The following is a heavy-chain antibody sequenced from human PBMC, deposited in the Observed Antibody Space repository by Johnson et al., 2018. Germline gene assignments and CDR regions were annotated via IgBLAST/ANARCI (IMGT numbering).Heavy chain of an antibody. CDR2: ISGSGGST. CDR3: ASLRQDIVLMVYGAHGWFDP. V-gene: IGHV3-23*04. Sequence: VQLVQSGGGLVQPGGSLRLSCAASGFTFSSYAMSWVRQAPGKGLEWVSAISGSGGSTYYADSVKGRFTISRDNSKNTLYLQMNSLRGEDTAVYYCASLRQDIVLMVYGAHGWFDPWGQGTLVTVSS. D-gene: IGHD2-8*01. J-gene: IGHJ5*02. CDR1: GFTFSSYA.